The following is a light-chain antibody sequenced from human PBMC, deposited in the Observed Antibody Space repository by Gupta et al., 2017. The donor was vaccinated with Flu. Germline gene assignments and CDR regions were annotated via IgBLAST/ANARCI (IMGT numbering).Light chain of an antibody. Sequence: GDTVTITCRASQSITKWLTWSQQKPGKAPKLLIYQASYLETGVPSRFSGSGSGTEFTLTISSLQPDDFGTYYCQQYTNYPLSFGGGTKVDIK. J-gene: IGKJ4*01. CDR1: QSITKW. CDR3: QQYTNYPLS. CDR2: QAS. V-gene: IGKV1-5*03.